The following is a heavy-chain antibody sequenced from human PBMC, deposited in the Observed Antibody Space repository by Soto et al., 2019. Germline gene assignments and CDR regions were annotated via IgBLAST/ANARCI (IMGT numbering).Heavy chain of an antibody. CDR2: IYWDDDK. Sequence: QITLKESGPTLVKTTQTLTLTCTFSGFSLSTSGVGVGWIRQPPGKALEWLALIYWDDDKRYSPSLKSRLTITKDTSKNQVVLTMTNMDPVDTATYYCAHGVEPTYYDSSGYDYWGKGTLVTVSS. CDR3: AHGVEPTYYDSSGYDY. J-gene: IGHJ4*02. D-gene: IGHD3-22*01. CDR1: GFSLSTSGVG. V-gene: IGHV2-5*02.